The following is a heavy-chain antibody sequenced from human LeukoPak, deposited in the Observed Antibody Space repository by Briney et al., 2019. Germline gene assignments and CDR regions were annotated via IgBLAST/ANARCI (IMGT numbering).Heavy chain of an antibody. CDR1: GFTLNTYG. CDR2: IRFDASNK. V-gene: IGHV3-30*02. CDR3: ARGDGYCSSASCSGN. D-gene: IGHD2-2*03. J-gene: IGHJ4*02. Sequence: GGSLRLSCAASGFTLNTYGMHWVRQAPGKGLEWVAFIRFDASNKYYADSVKGRFTISRDNSKNTLYLQMKSLRPEDTAVYYCARGDGYCSSASCSGNWGQGTLVTVSS.